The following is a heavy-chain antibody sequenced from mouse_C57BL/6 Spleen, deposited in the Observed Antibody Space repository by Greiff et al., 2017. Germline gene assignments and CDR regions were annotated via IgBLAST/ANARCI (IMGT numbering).Heavy chain of an antibody. D-gene: IGHD4-1*01. CDR3: ARLTGRYFDV. V-gene: IGHV5-12*01. Sequence: EVQLQESGGGLVQPGGSLKLSCAASGFTFSDYYMYWVRQTPEKRLEWVAYISNGGGSTYYPDTVKGRFTISRDNAKNTLYLQMSRLKSEDTAMYYCARLTGRYFDVWGTGTTVTVSS. CDR1: GFTFSDYY. CDR2: ISNGGGST. J-gene: IGHJ1*03.